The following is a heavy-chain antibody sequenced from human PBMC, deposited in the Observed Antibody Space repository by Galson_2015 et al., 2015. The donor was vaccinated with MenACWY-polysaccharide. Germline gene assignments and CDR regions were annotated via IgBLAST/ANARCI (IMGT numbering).Heavy chain of an antibody. CDR1: GFSFSGYN. CDR2: ISSSASYI. J-gene: IGHJ4*02. CDR3: ARDTGGSDY. D-gene: IGHD3-16*01. Sequence: SLRLSCAASGFSFSGYNMNWVRQAPGKGLGWVSIISSSASYIYYADSVKGRFTISRDNAKNSLYLQMNSLRAEDTAIYYCARDTGGSDYWGQGTLVTVSS. V-gene: IGHV3-21*01.